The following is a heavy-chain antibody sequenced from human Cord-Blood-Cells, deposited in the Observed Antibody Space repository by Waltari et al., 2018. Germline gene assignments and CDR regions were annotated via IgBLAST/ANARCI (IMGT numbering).Heavy chain of an antibody. Sequence: QVQLVQSGAEVKKPGASVKVSCKASGYTYTVYYMHWARQPPGEGLGWMGWINPNSGGTNYAQKFQGWVTMTRDTSISTAYMELSRLRSDDTAVYYCARGERAAAGTAGGYWGQGTLVTVSS. CDR3: ARGERAAAGTAGGY. V-gene: IGHV1-2*04. D-gene: IGHD6-13*01. CDR2: INPNSGGT. CDR1: GYTYTVYY. J-gene: IGHJ4*02.